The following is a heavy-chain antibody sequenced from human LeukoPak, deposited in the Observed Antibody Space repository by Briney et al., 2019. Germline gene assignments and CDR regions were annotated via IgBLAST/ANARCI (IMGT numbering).Heavy chain of an antibody. CDR2: ISGSGGGT. CDR1: GFTFSSSA. Sequence: GGSLRLSRATSGFTFSSSAMSWVRQPPGKGLEWVSAISGSGGGTYYADSVKGRFTISRDNSKNTLYLQMNSLRAEDTAVYYCAKQPSALAGTYDYWGQGTLVTVSS. D-gene: IGHD6-19*01. CDR3: AKQPSALAGTYDY. J-gene: IGHJ4*02. V-gene: IGHV3-23*01.